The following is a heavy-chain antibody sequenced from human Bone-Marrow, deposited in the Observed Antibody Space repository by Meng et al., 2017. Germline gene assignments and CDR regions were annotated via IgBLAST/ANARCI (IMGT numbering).Heavy chain of an antibody. Sequence: GESLKLPCAVPGVSFSGSDIHWVRQASGKGPEWVGRVETKPNSYATSYASSVRGRFTISRHDSKSTAYLQMNSLETEDTALYSCTIYTSGHIWGQGTMVTVSS. J-gene: IGHJ3*02. V-gene: IGHV3-73*01. CDR1: GVSFSGSD. D-gene: IGHD6-19*01. CDR3: TIYTSGHI. CDR2: VETKPNSYAT.